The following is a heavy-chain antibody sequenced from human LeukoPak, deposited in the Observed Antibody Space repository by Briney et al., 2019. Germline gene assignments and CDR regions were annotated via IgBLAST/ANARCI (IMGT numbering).Heavy chain of an antibody. CDR1: GYSFSTYW. CDR3: ARRYYYDSSGYYYDY. V-gene: IGHV5-51*01. J-gene: IGHJ4*02. CDR2: IYPGDSDT. Sequence: GESLKISCKGSGYSFSTYWIGWVRQMPGKGLEWMGLIYPGDSDTRYSPSFQGQVTISADKSISTAYLQWSSLKASDTAMYYCARRYYYDSSGYYYDYWGQGTLVTVSS. D-gene: IGHD3-22*01.